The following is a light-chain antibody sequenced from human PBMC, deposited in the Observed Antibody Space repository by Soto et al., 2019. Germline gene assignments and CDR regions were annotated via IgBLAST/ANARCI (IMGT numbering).Light chain of an antibody. J-gene: IGKJ1*01. CDR1: QSISVW. V-gene: IGKV1-5*03. CDR3: QHYNSYSEA. CDR2: KAS. Sequence: IHMTHSPSTLSASLGERVAITFRASQSISVWLAWYQQKAGKAPNLLIYKASRLESGVPSRFSGSGSGTDFTLTISSLQPEDFATYYCQHYNSYSEAFGQGTKVDIK.